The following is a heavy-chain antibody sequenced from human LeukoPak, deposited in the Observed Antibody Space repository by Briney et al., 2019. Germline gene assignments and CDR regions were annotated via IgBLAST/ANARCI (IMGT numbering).Heavy chain of an antibody. D-gene: IGHD2-2*01. CDR2: TYYRSKWYN. Sequence: SQTLSLTCVISGDSVSSNSGAWNWIRQSPSRGLEWLGRTYYRSKWYNEYALSVKSRITINSDTTKNQFSLQLSSVTPEDTAVYYCVRGGVEAPAAMGFDYWGQGTLVTVSS. J-gene: IGHJ4*02. V-gene: IGHV6-1*01. CDR1: GDSVSSNSGA. CDR3: VRGGVEAPAAMGFDY.